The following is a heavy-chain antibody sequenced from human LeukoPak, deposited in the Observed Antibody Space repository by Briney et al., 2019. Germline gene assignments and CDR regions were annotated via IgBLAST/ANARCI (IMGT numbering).Heavy chain of an antibody. CDR2: INSSGSTI. CDR3: ARVPGHSGWNFDW. D-gene: IGHD6-19*01. Sequence: GGSLTLSCAASGVSFSSYEMSWVRQAPGKGLEWVSCINSSGSTIYYADSVKGRFTISRENAKNSLYLQMNSLRAEDTAVYYCARVPGHSGWNFDWWGEGTLVTVSS. CDR1: GVSFSSYE. J-gene: IGHJ4*02. V-gene: IGHV3-48*03.